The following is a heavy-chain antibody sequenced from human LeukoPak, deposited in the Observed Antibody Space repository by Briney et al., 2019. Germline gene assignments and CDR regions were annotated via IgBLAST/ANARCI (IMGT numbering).Heavy chain of an antibody. V-gene: IGHV6-1*01. Sequence: SQTLSLTCATSGDSFSSNSAAWIRKTPSPWRDLVWLVRTYYRTKWYNDYAVSVKSLITINPDTSKNQFSLQLSSVTAADTAVYYCASRAISYCGGDCSYEAWIQQWGQGTLVTVSS. D-gene: IGHD2-21*02. CDR1: GDSFSSNSAA. CDR2: TYYRTKWYN. CDR3: ASRAISYCGGDCSYEAWIQQ. J-gene: IGHJ1*01.